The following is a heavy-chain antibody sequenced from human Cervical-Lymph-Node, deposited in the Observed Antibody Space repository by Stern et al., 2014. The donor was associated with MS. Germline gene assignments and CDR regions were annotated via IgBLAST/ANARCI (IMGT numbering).Heavy chain of an antibody. J-gene: IGHJ4*02. V-gene: IGHV3-21*01. CDR3: ARDGSIAVAGTGIDY. D-gene: IGHD6-19*01. Sequence: EVHLVESGGGLVKPGGSLRLSCAASGFTFSSYSMNWVRQAPGTGLERVSSISSSSSYIYYADSVKGRFTISRDNAKNSLYLQMNSLRAEDTAVYYCARDGSIAVAGTGIDYWGQGTLVTVSS. CDR1: GFTFSSYS. CDR2: ISSSSSYI.